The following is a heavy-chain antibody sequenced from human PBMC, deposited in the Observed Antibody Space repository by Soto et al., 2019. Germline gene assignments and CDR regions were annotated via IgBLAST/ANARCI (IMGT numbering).Heavy chain of an antibody. Sequence: GASVKVSCKASGYTFTSYGISWVRQAPGQGLEWMGWISAYNGNTEYAQRLQGRVTMTTDTSTNTAYMELRSLRTDDTAVYYCARDRRGITVFGVIIRQNDWFDPWGQGTLVTVSS. CDR2: ISAYNGNT. D-gene: IGHD3-3*01. J-gene: IGHJ5*02. V-gene: IGHV1-18*01. CDR3: ARDRRGITVFGVIIRQNDWFDP. CDR1: GYTFTSYG.